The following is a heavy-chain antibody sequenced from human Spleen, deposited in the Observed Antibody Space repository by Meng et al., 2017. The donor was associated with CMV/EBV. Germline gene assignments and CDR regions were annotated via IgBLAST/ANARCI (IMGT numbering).Heavy chain of an antibody. J-gene: IGHJ3*02. CDR3: ARDLAVPDAIRSDVFDI. D-gene: IGHD2-2*02. CDR1: GFTFSSYW. CDR2: ISTDGNSA. V-gene: IGHV3-74*01. Sequence: GGSLRLSCSASGFTFSSYWMHWVRQAPGKGLVWVSRISTDGNSASYADSVKGRFTISRDNAKNTLYLQMNTLRAEDTAVYYCARDLAVPDAIRSDVFDIWGQGTLVTVSS.